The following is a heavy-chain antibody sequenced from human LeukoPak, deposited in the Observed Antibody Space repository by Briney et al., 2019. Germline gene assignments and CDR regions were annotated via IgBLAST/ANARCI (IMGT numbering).Heavy chain of an antibody. CDR1: GFTFSSYE. Sequence: GGSLRLSCAASGFTFSSYEMNWVRQAPGKGLEWVSYISSSGSTIYYADSVKGRFTLSRDNAKSSMFLQMNSLRVEDTAVYYCLKTVDFWGQGILVTVSP. CDR2: ISSSGSTI. J-gene: IGHJ4*02. CDR3: LKTVDF. V-gene: IGHV3-48*03.